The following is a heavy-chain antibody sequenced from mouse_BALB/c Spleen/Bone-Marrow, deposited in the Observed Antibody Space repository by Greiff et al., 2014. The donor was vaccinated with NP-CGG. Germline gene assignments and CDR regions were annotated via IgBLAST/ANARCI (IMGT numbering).Heavy chain of an antibody. J-gene: IGHJ4*01. CDR1: GFHIKDTY. CDR3: ARYGNGLMDY. D-gene: IGHD2-1*01. V-gene: IGHV14-3*02. CDR2: IYPANGDT. Sequence: VQLQQSGAELVKPGASVKLSCTASGFHIKDTYMHWVTQRPEQGLEWIGRIYPANGDTKYDPKFQGKATITADTSSNTAYLQLSSLTSEDTAVYYCARYGNGLMDYWGQGTSVTVSS.